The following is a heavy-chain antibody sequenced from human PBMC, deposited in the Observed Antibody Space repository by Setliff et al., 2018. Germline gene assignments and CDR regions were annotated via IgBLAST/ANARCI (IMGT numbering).Heavy chain of an antibody. J-gene: IGHJ6*02. CDR3: ARVRSYGSGNYYYYYYDMDV. D-gene: IGHD3-10*01. V-gene: IGHV4-39*07. Sequence: KTSETLSLTCTVSGGSISSSSYYWGWIRQPPGKGLEWIGSIYYSGSTYYNPSLKSRVTISVDTSKNQFSLKLSSVTAADTALYYCARVRSYGSGNYYYYYYDMDVWGQGTTVTVSS. CDR2: IYYSGST. CDR1: GGSISSSSYY.